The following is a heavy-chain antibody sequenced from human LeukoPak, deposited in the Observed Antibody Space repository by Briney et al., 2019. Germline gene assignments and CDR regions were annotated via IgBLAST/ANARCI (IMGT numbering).Heavy chain of an antibody. Sequence: SETLSLTCAVYGGSFSGYDWSWIRQPPGKGLEWIGEINHSGSTNYNTALKRRVTISVDTSKNQFSLKLSSVTAADTAVYYSARGKFYYDSSGANAFDIWGQGTMVTVSS. V-gene: IGHV4-34*01. CDR2: INHSGST. CDR3: ARGKFYYDSSGANAFDI. J-gene: IGHJ3*02. D-gene: IGHD3-22*01. CDR1: GGSFSGYD.